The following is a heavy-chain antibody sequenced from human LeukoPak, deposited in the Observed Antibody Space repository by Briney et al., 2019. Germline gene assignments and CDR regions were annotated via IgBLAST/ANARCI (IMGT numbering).Heavy chain of an antibody. J-gene: IGHJ4*02. CDR2: INPSGGSA. CDR1: GYTFTSYY. D-gene: IGHD1-26*01. V-gene: IGHV1-46*01. Sequence: ASVKVSCKASGYTFTSYYMHWVRQAPGQGPEWMGIINPSGGSASYAQKFQGRVAMTRDTSTSTVYMELSSLRSEDTAVYYCARLGSGSYGGDYWGQGTLVTVSS. CDR3: ARLGSGSYGGDY.